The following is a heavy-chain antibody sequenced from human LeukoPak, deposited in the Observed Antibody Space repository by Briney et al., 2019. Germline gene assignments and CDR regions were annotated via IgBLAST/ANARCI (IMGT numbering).Heavy chain of an antibody. Sequence: GGSLRLSCVASGLTFRSYGTHWVRQAPGKGLEWVAVIWYDGSNKYYADSVKGRFTISRDNSKNTLYLQMNSLRAEDTAVYYCATYRGEWDAMDVWGQGTTVTVSS. J-gene: IGHJ6*02. CDR3: ATYRGEWDAMDV. D-gene: IGHD2-21*01. CDR1: GLTFRSYG. CDR2: IWYDGSNK. V-gene: IGHV3-33*01.